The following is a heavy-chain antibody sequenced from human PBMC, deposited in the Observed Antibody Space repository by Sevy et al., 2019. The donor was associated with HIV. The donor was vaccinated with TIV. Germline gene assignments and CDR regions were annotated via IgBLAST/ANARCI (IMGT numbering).Heavy chain of an antibody. V-gene: IGHV3-30*18. D-gene: IGHD3-9*01. J-gene: IGHJ6*02. CDR1: GISFTTSG. CDR2: ISYHGRDK. CDR3: AKDFTGYNGMDV. Sequence: GGSLRLSCVVSGISFTTSGMHWVRQAPGKGLEWVAVISYHGRDKFYAESVKGRSTISRDSSKNMLYLQMNSLRAEDTDVYYCAKDFTGYNGMDVWGQGTMVTVSS.